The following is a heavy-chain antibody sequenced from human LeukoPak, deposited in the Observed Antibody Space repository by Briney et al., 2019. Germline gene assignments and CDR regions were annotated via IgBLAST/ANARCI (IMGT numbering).Heavy chain of an antibody. CDR2: ISAYNGNT. CDR1: GDTFTSYG. Sequence: SVKVSCKASGDTFTSYGISWVRQAPGQGGEWMGWISAYNGNTNYAQKLQGRVTMTTDTSTSTAYMELRSLRSDDTAVYYCARDRGDIVVVPAAMRDYYYGMDVWGQGTTVTVSS. D-gene: IGHD2-2*01. CDR3: ARDRGDIVVVPAAMRDYYYGMDV. V-gene: IGHV1-18*01. J-gene: IGHJ6*02.